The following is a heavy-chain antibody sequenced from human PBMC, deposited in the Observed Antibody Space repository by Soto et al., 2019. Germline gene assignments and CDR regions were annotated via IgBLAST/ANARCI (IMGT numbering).Heavy chain of an antibody. CDR1: GGSFSGYY. D-gene: IGHD3-3*01. Sequence: NPSETLSLTCAVYGGSFSGYYWSWIRQPPGKGLEWIGEINHSGSTNYNPSLKSRVTISVDTSKNQFSLKLSSVTAADTAVYYCARVRGYYTSREYYYMDVWGKGTTVTVSS. J-gene: IGHJ6*03. CDR2: INHSGST. CDR3: ARVRGYYTSREYYYMDV. V-gene: IGHV4-34*01.